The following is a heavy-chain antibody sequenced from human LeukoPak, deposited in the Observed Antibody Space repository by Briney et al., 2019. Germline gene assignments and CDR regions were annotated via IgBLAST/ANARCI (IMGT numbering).Heavy chain of an antibody. V-gene: IGHV1-69*13. CDR1: GGTFSSYA. Sequence: SAKFPCKASGGTFSSYAISWVRQAPGQGLGWMGGIIPIFGTANYAQKFQGRVTITADESTSTAYMELSSLRSEDTAVYYCARESGIVVVPAAAFDIWGQGTMVTVSS. J-gene: IGHJ3*02. CDR2: IIPIFGTA. CDR3: ARESGIVVVPAAAFDI. D-gene: IGHD2-2*01.